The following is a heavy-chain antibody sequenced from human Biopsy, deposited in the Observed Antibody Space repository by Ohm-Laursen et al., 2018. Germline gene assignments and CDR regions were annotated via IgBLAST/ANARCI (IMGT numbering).Heavy chain of an antibody. D-gene: IGHD1-26*01. V-gene: IGHV2-70*04. Sequence: PTQTLTLTCTFSGFSFTTVGMRVTWIRQAPGKALGWLAHIDWAGDTRYSASLKTRLSISKDTFKDQVVLTMTDIDPVDTATYYCARASASQYYGVDVWGQGTSVTVSS. J-gene: IGHJ6*02. CDR3: ARASASQYYGVDV. CDR1: GFSFTTVGMR. CDR2: IDWAGDT.